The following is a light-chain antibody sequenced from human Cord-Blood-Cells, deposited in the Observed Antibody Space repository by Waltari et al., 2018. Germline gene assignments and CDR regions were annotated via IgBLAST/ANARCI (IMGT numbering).Light chain of an antibody. Sequence: QSALTQPASVSGSPGQSITISCTGTSSDVGSYNLVSWYQQHPGKAPKLMIYEGSKRPSGVSMRFSGSKSGNTASLTISGLQAEDEADYYFCSYAGSSTLVFGGGTKLTVL. CDR1: SSDVGSYNL. CDR3: CSYAGSSTLV. V-gene: IGLV2-23*01. CDR2: EGS. J-gene: IGLJ3*02.